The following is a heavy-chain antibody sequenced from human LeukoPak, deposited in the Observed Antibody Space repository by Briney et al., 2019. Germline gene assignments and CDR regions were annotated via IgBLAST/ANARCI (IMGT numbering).Heavy chain of an antibody. J-gene: IGHJ3*02. Sequence: TSETLSLTCTVSGGSISSYYWSWIRQPPGKGLEWIGYIYYSGSTNYNPSLKSRVTISVDTSKNQFSLKLSSLTAADTAVYYCARHPRRLEGHAFDIWGQGTMVTVSS. CDR2: IYYSGST. CDR1: GGSISSYY. D-gene: IGHD1-1*01. V-gene: IGHV4-59*08. CDR3: ARHPRRLEGHAFDI.